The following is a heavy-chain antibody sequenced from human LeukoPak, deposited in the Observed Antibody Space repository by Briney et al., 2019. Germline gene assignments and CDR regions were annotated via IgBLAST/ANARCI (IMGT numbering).Heavy chain of an antibody. CDR2: IYYSGST. J-gene: IGHJ1*01. Sequence: PSETLSLTCTVSGGSISSYYWSWIRQPPGKGLEWIGYIYYSGSTNYNSSLKSRVTISVDTSKNQFSLKLSSVTAADTAVYYCARQDSSGYYQYFQHWGQGTLVTVSS. CDR1: GGSISSYY. V-gene: IGHV4-59*08. CDR3: ARQDSSGYYQYFQH. D-gene: IGHD3-22*01.